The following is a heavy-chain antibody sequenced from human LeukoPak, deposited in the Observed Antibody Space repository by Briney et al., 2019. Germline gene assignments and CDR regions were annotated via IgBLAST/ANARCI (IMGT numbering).Heavy chain of an antibody. Sequence: PGGSLRLSCAASGFIFSKYWVTWVRQAPGKGLEWVANIKHDGSEKYYVDSVKGRFTISRDNAKNSLYLQMNSLRAEDTAVYYCARSYGQWLVPIGERSTTPFDYWGQGTLVTVSS. CDR1: GFIFSKYW. V-gene: IGHV3-7*01. D-gene: IGHD6-19*01. CDR3: ARSYGQWLVPIGERSTTPFDY. J-gene: IGHJ4*02. CDR2: IKHDGSEK.